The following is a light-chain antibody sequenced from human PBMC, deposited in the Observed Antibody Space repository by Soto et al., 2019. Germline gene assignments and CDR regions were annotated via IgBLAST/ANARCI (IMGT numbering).Light chain of an antibody. Sequence: QSVLTQPPSASGTPGQRVTISCSGSSSNIGSNTVNWYQQVPGTAPKLLIYSNNQRPSGVPDRFSGSKSGTSASLPISGLQSEDEADYYCAAWDATLNGLFGGGTKLTVL. CDR2: SNN. J-gene: IGLJ2*01. V-gene: IGLV1-44*01. CDR3: AAWDATLNGL. CDR1: SSNIGSNT.